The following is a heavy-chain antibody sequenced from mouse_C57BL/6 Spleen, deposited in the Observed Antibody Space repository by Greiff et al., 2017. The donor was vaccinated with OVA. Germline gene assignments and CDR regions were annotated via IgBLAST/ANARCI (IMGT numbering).Heavy chain of an antibody. CDR1: GYTFTSYG. D-gene: IGHD2-3*01. CDR3: AREDGYPSYWYFDV. CDR2: IYPRSGNT. Sequence: VQLKESGAELARPGASVKLSCKASGYTFTSYGISWVKQRTGQGLEWIGEIYPRSGNTYYNEKFKGKATLTADKSSSTAYMELRSLTSEDSAVYFCAREDGYPSYWYFDVWGTGTTVTVSS. V-gene: IGHV1-81*01. J-gene: IGHJ1*03.